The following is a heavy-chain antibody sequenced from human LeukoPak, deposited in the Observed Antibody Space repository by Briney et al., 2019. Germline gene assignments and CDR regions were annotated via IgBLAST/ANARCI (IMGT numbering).Heavy chain of an antibody. CDR2: IIPIFGTA. CDR3: ARGEAPGTVFGGMAV. Sequence: GALVKVSCRASGGTFSSYAISWVRQAPGQGLEWMGGIIPIFGTANYAQKFQGRVTITADESTSTAYMELSSLRSEDTAVYYCARGEAPGTVFGGMAVWGQGTAVTVSS. CDR1: GGTFSSYA. V-gene: IGHV1-69*13. J-gene: IGHJ6*02. D-gene: IGHD3-16*01.